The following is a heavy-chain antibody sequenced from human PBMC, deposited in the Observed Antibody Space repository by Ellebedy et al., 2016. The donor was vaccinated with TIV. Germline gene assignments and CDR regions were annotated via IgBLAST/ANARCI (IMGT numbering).Heavy chain of an antibody. CDR3: ARVPAARANWFDP. D-gene: IGHD2-2*01. J-gene: IGHJ5*02. CDR2: IYYSGSA. Sequence: GSLRLSCTVSGGSISSYYWSWIRQPPGKGLEWIGYIYYSGSANYNPSLKSRVTISVDTSKNQFSLKLSSVTAADTAVYYCARVPAARANWFDPWGQGTLVTVSS. V-gene: IGHV4-59*01. CDR1: GGSISSYY.